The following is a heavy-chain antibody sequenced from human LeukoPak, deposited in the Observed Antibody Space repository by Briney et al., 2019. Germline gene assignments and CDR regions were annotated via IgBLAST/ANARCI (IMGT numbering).Heavy chain of an antibody. D-gene: IGHD3-22*01. CDR1: GFTVSSNY. CDR2: IYSGGST. J-gene: IGHJ5*02. Sequence: PGGSLRLSCAASGFTVSSNYMSWVRQAPGKGLEWVSVIYSGGSTYYADSVKGRFTISRDNSKNTLYLQMNSLRAEDTAVYYCARGHTYYYDSSGYSYWFDPWGQGTLVTVSS. V-gene: IGHV3-53*01. CDR3: ARGHTYYYDSSGYSYWFDP.